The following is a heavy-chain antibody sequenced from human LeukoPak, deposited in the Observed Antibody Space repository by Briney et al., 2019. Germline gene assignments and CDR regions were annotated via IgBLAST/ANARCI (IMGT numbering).Heavy chain of an antibody. CDR2: ISGSGRNT. J-gene: IGHJ4*02. D-gene: IGHD4-17*01. Sequence: GGSLRLSCAASGFTFSNYVMSWVRQAPGKGLEWVSSISGSGRNTYYADSVKGRFTISRDNSKNTLYLQMNSLRAEDTAVYYCAKVPITVTRNFDYWGQGTLVTVSS. V-gene: IGHV3-23*01. CDR1: GFTFSNYV. CDR3: AKVPITVTRNFDY.